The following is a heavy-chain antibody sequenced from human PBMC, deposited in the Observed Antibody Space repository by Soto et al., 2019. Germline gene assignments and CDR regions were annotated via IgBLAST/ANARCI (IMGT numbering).Heavy chain of an antibody. V-gene: IGHV4-59*08. CDR1: GGSFGGYY. J-gene: IGHJ5*02. CDR3: ARRAANIGTGAPFDP. D-gene: IGHD1-26*01. CDR2: IYYSGST. Sequence: SETLSLTCAVYGGSFGGYYWSWIRQPPGKGLEWIGYIYYSGSTNYNPSLKSRVTISVDTSKNQFSLKLSSVTAADTAVYYCARRAANIGTGAPFDPWGQGTLVTVSS.